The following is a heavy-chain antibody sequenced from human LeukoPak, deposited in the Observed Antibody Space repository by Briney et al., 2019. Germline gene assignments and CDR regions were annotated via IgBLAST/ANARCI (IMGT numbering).Heavy chain of an antibody. D-gene: IGHD3-10*01. V-gene: IGHV3-7*01. J-gene: IGHJ4*02. CDR2: IKQDGSEK. Sequence: GGSLRLSCAASGFTFSSYWMSWVRQAPGKGLEWVANIKQDGSEKYYVDSVKGRFTISRDNAKNSLYLQMNSLRAEDTAVYYCATMVRGVIITGRRFDYWGQGTLVTVSS. CDR3: ATMVRGVIITGRRFDY. CDR1: GFTFSSYW.